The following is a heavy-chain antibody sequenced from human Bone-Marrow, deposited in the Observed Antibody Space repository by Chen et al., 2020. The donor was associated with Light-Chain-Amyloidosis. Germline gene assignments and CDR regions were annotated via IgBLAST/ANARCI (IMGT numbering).Heavy chain of an antibody. Sequence: VQLMESGGDVVQPGRSLRLSCAASGFTFSSYSMNWVRQAPGKGLEWISYIGSNPNIIFYADSVKGRFTIYRDNAKNSLYLQMHSLRAEDTAVYYCARDSGEAAADDSWGQGTLVTVSS. CDR1: GFTFSSYS. CDR2: IGSNPNII. J-gene: IGHJ4*02. V-gene: IGHV3-48*01. CDR3: ARDSGEAAADDS. D-gene: IGHD6-25*01.